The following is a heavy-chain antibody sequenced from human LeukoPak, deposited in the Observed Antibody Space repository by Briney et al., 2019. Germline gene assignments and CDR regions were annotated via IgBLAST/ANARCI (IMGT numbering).Heavy chain of an antibody. D-gene: IGHD2-2*01. CDR2: IKDDGSEK. V-gene: IGHV3-7*01. Sequence: GGSLRLSCAASGFTFSSYGMHWVRQAPGKGLEWVANIKDDGSEKQYVDSVRGRFTISRDNAKNSLFLQMNNLGAEDTAVYFCARPLRCGTSATCYGWFVPWGQGTLVTVSS. CDR3: ARPLRCGTSATCYGWFVP. J-gene: IGHJ5*02. CDR1: GFTFSSYG.